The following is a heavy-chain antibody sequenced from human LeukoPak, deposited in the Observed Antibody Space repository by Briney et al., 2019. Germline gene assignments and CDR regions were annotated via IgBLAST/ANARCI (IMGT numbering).Heavy chain of an antibody. V-gene: IGHV4-39*07. J-gene: IGHJ3*02. Sequence: SETLSLTCTVSSGSFSGSSYWGGIRQPPGKGLEWIGSIYSGGRTYYKPSLKSRVTISLDTSKNHFSLRVTSVTAADTAVYYCARAPWAYGNYVHAFDIWGQGTMVTVSS. CDR2: IYSGGRT. CDR3: ARAPWAYGNYVHAFDI. D-gene: IGHD4-11*01. CDR1: SGSFSGSSY.